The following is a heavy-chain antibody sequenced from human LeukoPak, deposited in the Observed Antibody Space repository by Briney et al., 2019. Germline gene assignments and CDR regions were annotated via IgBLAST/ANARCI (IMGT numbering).Heavy chain of an antibody. Sequence: GRFLRLSCAASGFTFSSYAMHWVRQAPGKGLEWVAVISYDGSNKYYADSVKGRFTISRDNSKNTLYLQMNSLRAEDTAVYYCAVTESGYDYVWGSYPGDAFDIWGQGTMVTVSS. J-gene: IGHJ3*02. CDR2: ISYDGSNK. V-gene: IGHV3-30*04. CDR3: AVTESGYDYVWGSYPGDAFDI. D-gene: IGHD3-16*02. CDR1: GFTFSSYA.